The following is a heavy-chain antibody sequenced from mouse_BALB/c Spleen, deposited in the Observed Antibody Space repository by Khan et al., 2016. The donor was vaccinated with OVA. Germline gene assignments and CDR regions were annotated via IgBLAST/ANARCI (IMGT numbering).Heavy chain of an antibody. J-gene: IGHJ4*01. CDR2: ISTYHGNT. D-gene: IGHD3-1*01. V-gene: IGHV1S137*01. CDR3: ARGFGGFYVMNY. CDR1: GYTFPDYA. Sequence: QVQLKQSGPELVRPGASVKISCKGSGYTFPDYAMHWVKQSHAKSLEWIGVISTYHGNTNYNQKFKGKATMTVDKSSSTAYMELARLTSEDSAIYYCARGFGGFYVMNYWGQGTSVTVSS.